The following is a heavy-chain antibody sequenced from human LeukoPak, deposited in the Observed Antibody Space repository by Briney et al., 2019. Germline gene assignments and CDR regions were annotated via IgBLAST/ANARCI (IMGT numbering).Heavy chain of an antibody. J-gene: IGHJ4*02. Sequence: SETLPLTCTVSGGSISSYYWSWIRQPPEKGLVWIGYVYYSGSTNYNPSLKSRVTISVDASKNQFSLKLSSVTAADTAVYYCARAGPAAGAFDYWGQGTLVTVSS. CDR2: VYYSGST. CDR1: GGSISSYY. V-gene: IGHV4-59*01. CDR3: ARAGPAAGAFDY. D-gene: IGHD6-13*01.